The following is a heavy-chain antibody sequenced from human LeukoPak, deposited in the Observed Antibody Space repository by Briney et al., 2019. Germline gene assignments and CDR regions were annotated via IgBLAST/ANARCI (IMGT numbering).Heavy chain of an antibody. V-gene: IGHV3-66*01. CDR1: GFTVSSNF. CDR2: IYSGGGT. Sequence: GGSLRLSCAASGFTVSSNFMNWVRQAPGKGLEWVSLIYSGGGTYYADSVKGRFTISRDNSKNTVYLQMNSLRAEDTAVYYCATRGRSSSGHGFSLDCWGQGTLVTVSS. J-gene: IGHJ4*02. CDR3: ATRGRSSSGHGFSLDC. D-gene: IGHD6-6*01.